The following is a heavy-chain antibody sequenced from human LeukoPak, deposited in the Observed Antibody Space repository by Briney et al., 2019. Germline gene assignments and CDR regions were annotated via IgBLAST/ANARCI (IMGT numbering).Heavy chain of an antibody. CDR2: ISSSSSTI. CDR1: GFTFSSYS. V-gene: IGHV3-48*04. Sequence: GGSLRLSCAASGFTFSSYSMNWVRQAPGKGLEWVSYISSSSSTIYYADSVRGRFTISRDNAKNSLYLQMNSLRAEDTAVYYCARGQRKDYYYYYYMDVWGKGTTVTVSS. CDR3: ARGQRKDYYYYYYMDV. J-gene: IGHJ6*03. D-gene: IGHD6-25*01.